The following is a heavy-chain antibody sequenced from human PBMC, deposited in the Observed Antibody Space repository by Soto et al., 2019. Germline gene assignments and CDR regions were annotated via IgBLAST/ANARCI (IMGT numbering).Heavy chain of an antibody. V-gene: IGHV1-69*13. CDR2: IIPIFGTA. Sequence: ASVKVSCKASGGTFSSYAISWVRQAPGQGLEWMGGIIPIFGTANYAQKFQGRVTITADESTSTAYMELSSLRSEDTAVYYCAGGHIRDGYNRLDWYFDLWGRGTLVTVSS. D-gene: IGHD2-21*01. CDR3: AGGHIRDGYNRLDWYFDL. J-gene: IGHJ2*01. CDR1: GGTFSSYA.